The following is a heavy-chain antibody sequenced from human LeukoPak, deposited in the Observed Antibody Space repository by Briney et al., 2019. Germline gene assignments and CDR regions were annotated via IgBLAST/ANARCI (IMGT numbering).Heavy chain of an antibody. CDR3: ARVIGYRINYYYYYMDV. Sequence: ASVKVSCKASGYTFANYDINWVRQATGQGLEWMGWMNPKSGNTGYAQKFQGRVTITADKSTSTAYMELSSLRSEDTAVYYCARVIGYRINYYYYYMDVWGKGTTVTVSS. J-gene: IGHJ6*03. CDR2: MNPKSGNT. D-gene: IGHD1-1*01. CDR1: GYTFANYD. V-gene: IGHV1-8*03.